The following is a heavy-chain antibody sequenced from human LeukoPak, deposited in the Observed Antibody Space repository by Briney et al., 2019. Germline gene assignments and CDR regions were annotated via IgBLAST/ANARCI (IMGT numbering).Heavy chain of an antibody. D-gene: IGHD2-15*01. CDR1: GGTFSSYT. J-gene: IGHJ6*02. CDR3: ARARRCSGGSCYSEHYYYGMDV. CDR2: IIPILGIA. Sequence: SVKVSCKASGGTFSSYTISWVRQAPGQGLEWMGRIIPILGIANYAQKFQGRVTITADKSTSTAYMELSSLRSEDTAVYYCARARRCSGGSCYSEHYYYGMDVWGQGTTVTVSS. V-gene: IGHV1-69*02.